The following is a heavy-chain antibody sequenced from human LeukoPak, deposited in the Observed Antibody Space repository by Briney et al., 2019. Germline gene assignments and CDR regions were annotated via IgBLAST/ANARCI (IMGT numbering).Heavy chain of an antibody. CDR2: ISYDGSNK. D-gene: IGHD6-6*01. CDR1: GFTVSSNY. V-gene: IGHV3-30*18. Sequence: GGSLRLSCAASGFTVSSNYMSWVRQAPGKGLEWVAVISYDGSNKYYADSVKGRFTISRDNSKNTLYLQMNSLRAEDTAMYFCAKDYSASQLVPLYYFNCWGQGSLVTVSS. CDR3: AKDYSASQLVPLYYFNC. J-gene: IGHJ4*02.